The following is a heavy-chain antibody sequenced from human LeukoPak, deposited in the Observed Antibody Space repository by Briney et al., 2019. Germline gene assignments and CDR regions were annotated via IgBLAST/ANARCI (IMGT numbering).Heavy chain of an antibody. CDR1: GFTFSSYA. J-gene: IGHJ4*02. CDR3: ARFPYYYDSSGYSLNY. D-gene: IGHD3-22*01. V-gene: IGHV3-30*04. Sequence: GGSLRLSCAASGFTFSSYAMPWVRQAPGKGLEWVAVISYDGSNKYYADSVKGRFTISRDNSKNTLYLQMNSLRAEDTAVYYCARFPYYYDSSGYSLNYWGQGTLVTVSS. CDR2: ISYDGSNK.